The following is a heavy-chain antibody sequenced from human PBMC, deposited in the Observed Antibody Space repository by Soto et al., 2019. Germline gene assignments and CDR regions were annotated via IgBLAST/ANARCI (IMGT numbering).Heavy chain of an antibody. J-gene: IGHJ6*02. V-gene: IGHV4-31*03. D-gene: IGHD2-15*01. CDR1: GGSISSGGYY. Sequence: SETLSLTCTVSGGSISSGGYYWSWIRQHPGKGLEWIGYIYYSGSTYYNPSLKSRVTISVDTSKNQFSLKLSSVTAADTAVYYCARGCSGGSCYSGTYYYGMDVWGQGTTVNVS. CDR2: IYYSGST. CDR3: ARGCSGGSCYSGTYYYGMDV.